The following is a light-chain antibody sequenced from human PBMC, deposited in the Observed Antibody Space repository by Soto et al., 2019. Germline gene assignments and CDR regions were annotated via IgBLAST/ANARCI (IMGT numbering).Light chain of an antibody. CDR2: KAS. Sequence: GDRVTITCRASQSIDTWLAWYQQKPGKAPKLLIYKASTLKSGVPSRFSGSGSGTEFTLTISSLQPDDFATYYCQQYNSYSRTFGQGTKVDIK. CDR3: QQYNSYSRT. CDR1: QSIDTW. J-gene: IGKJ1*01. V-gene: IGKV1-5*03.